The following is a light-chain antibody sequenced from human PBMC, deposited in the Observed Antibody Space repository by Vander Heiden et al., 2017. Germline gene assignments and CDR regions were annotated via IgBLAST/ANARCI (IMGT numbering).Light chain of an antibody. Sequence: QTVVTPEHPLTVSPGRRVTRTCAPSTGAETSGYYPNWFQQQPGQAPRPLIYSTNNQHSWTPARFSGSLLGGKAALTLSGVQPEDEADYYCLLYHGGAQLYVFGTGTKVTVL. CDR1: TGAETSGYY. V-gene: IGLV7-43*01. CDR2: STN. J-gene: IGLJ1*01. CDR3: LLYHGGAQLYV.